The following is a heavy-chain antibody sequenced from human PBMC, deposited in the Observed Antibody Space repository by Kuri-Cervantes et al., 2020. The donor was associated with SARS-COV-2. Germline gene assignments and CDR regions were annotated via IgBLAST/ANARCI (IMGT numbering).Heavy chain of an antibody. CDR3: AKMEGGFLEWTWIDY. Sequence: GGSLRLSCAASGFTFSSYWMSWCRQGPGKGMEWVANIKQDGSEKYNVDSVKGRFTISRENAKNSLYLQMNSLRAEDTAVYYCAKMEGGFLEWTWIDYWGQGTLVTVSS. CDR1: GFTFSSYW. CDR2: IKQDGSEK. D-gene: IGHD3-3*01. J-gene: IGHJ4*02. V-gene: IGHV3-7*01.